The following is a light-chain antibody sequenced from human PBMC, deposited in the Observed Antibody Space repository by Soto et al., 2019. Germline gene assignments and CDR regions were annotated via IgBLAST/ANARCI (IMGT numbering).Light chain of an antibody. Sequence: SYVLTQPPSVSVAPGKTAGITCGGNNIGSKSVHWYQQKPGQAPVLVISYDRDRPSGIPERFSGSNSGNTATLTISRVEGGDEADYHCRVWGSRGDVVFGGGTKLTIL. CDR3: RVWGSRGDVV. V-gene: IGLV3-21*04. J-gene: IGLJ3*02. CDR2: YDR. CDR1: NIGSKS.